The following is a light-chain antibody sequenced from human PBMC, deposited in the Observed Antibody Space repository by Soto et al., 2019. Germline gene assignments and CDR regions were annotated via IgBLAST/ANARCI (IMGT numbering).Light chain of an antibody. CDR2: DAS. V-gene: IGKV1-5*01. J-gene: IGKJ2*01. Sequence: DIQMTQSPSTLSASVGDRVTITCRASQSIDSWLAWYQQKPGKAPNLLIFDASSLESGVPSRFSGSGSGPEFTLTISSLQPDDLATYYCQQYNSYAPYTFGQGTKLEMK. CDR3: QQYNSYAPYT. CDR1: QSIDSW.